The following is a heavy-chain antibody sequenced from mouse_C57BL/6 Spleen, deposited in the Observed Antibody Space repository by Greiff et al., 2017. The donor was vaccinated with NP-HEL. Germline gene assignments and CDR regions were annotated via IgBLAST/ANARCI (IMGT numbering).Heavy chain of an antibody. CDR3: ARYYGSSYRYFDV. Sequence: VKLQQPGAELVKPGASVKLSCKASGYTFTSYWMHWVKQRPGQGLEWIGMIHPNSGSTNYNEKFKSKATLTVDKSSSTAYMQLSSLTSEDSAVYYCARYYGSSYRYFDVWGTGTTVTVSS. J-gene: IGHJ1*03. V-gene: IGHV1-64*01. D-gene: IGHD1-1*01. CDR1: GYTFTSYW. CDR2: IHPNSGST.